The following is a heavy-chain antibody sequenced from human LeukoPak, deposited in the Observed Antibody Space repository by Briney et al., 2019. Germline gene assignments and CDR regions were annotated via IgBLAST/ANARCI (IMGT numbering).Heavy chain of an antibody. V-gene: IGHV1-69*05. CDR2: IIPIFGTA. Sequence: SVKVSCKASGGTFSSYAISWVRQAPGQGLEWMGRIIPIFGTANHAQKLHGRVTITTDESKITVYMELSSLRSEDTAVYYCASQGYSYGYYFDYWGQGTLVTVSS. CDR3: ASQGYSYGYYFDY. J-gene: IGHJ4*02. D-gene: IGHD5-18*01. CDR1: GGTFSSYA.